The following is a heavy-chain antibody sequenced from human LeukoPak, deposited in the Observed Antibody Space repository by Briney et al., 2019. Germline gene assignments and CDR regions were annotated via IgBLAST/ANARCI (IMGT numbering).Heavy chain of an antibody. Sequence: ASVKVSCKSSGYTFTSYGISGVRHPPQQRLGWMGCITAYNGNTNDAQKLQGRVTMTTDTTTSTAYMELRSLRSDDTAVYYCARGGSSGYYPDAFDIWGQGTMVTVSS. J-gene: IGHJ3*02. V-gene: IGHV1-18*01. CDR2: ITAYNGNT. D-gene: IGHD3-22*01. CDR3: ARGGSSGYYPDAFDI. CDR1: GYTFTSYG.